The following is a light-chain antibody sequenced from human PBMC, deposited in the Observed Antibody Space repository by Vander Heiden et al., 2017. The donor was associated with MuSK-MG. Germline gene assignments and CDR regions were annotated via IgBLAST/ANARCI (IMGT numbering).Light chain of an antibody. Sequence: DIVMTQSPDSLAVSLGERATINCKSSQSILYSSNNKNYLAWYQQKPGQPPKLLIYWASTRESGVPDRFSGSGSATDFTLTISSLQAEDVAVYYCQQYYSMPLTFGGGTNVEIK. CDR3: QQYYSMPLT. J-gene: IGKJ4*01. CDR2: WAS. V-gene: IGKV4-1*01. CDR1: QSILYSSNNKNY.